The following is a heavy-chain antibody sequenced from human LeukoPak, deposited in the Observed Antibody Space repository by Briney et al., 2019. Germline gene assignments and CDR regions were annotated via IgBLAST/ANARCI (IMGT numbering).Heavy chain of an antibody. CDR1: GFTFDDYG. CDR3: ARIQDSSGYGDFDY. V-gene: IGHV3-20*01. J-gene: IGHJ4*02. Sequence: GGSLRLSCAASGFTFDDYGMSWVRQAPGKGLEWVSGINWNGGSTGYADSVKGRFTISRDNAKNSLYLQMNSLRAEDTALYHCARIQDSSGYGDFDYWGQGTLVTVSS. D-gene: IGHD3-22*01. CDR2: INWNGGST.